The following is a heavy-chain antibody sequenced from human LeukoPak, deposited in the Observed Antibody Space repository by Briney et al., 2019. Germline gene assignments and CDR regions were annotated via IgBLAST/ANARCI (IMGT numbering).Heavy chain of an antibody. CDR2: INHSGST. Sequence: PSETLSLTCAVYGGSFSGHYWSWIRQPPGKGLEWIGEINHSGSTNYNPSLKSRVTISVDTSKNQFSLKLSSVTAADTAVYYCARGPTRTRYSSGWYIFYYFDYWGQGTLVTVSS. CDR3: ARGPTRTRYSSGWYIFYYFDY. J-gene: IGHJ4*02. CDR1: GGSFSGHY. V-gene: IGHV4-34*01. D-gene: IGHD6-19*01.